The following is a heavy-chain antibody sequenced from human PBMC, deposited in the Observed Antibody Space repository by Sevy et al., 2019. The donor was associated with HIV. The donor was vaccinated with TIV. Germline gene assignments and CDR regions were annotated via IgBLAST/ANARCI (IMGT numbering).Heavy chain of an antibody. CDR2: IYYSGST. CDR1: GGSISSSSYY. V-gene: IGHV4-39*01. CDR3: ARHGSIVTLYYYGMDV. J-gene: IGHJ6*02. D-gene: IGHD6-6*01. Sequence: SETLSLTCTVSGGSISSSSYYWGWIRQPPGKGLEWIGSIYYSGSTYYNPSLKSRVTISVDTSKNQFSLKLSSVTAADTAGYYCARHGSIVTLYYYGMDVWGQGTTVTVSS.